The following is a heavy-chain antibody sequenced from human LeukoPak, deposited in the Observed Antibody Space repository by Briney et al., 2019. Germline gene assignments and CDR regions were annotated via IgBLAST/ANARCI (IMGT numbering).Heavy chain of an antibody. Sequence: SETLSLTCTVSGGSISSGSYYWSWIRQPPGKGLEWIGYIYYSGSTYYNPSLKSRVTISVDTSKNQFSLKLSSVTAADTAVYYCARVLRYYDSSGYYWRYYFDYWGQGTLVTVSS. CDR3: ARVLRYYDSSGYYWRYYFDY. D-gene: IGHD3-22*01. V-gene: IGHV4-30-4*01. CDR2: IYYSGST. CDR1: GGSISSGSYY. J-gene: IGHJ4*02.